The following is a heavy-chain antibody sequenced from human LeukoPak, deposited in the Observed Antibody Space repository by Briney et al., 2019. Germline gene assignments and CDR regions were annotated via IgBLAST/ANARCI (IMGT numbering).Heavy chain of an antibody. CDR3: ARYYSDAFDV. D-gene: IGHD3-10*01. CDR2: ISSTTGRII. J-gene: IGHJ3*01. CDR1: GFNFNDYY. V-gene: IGHV3-11*04. Sequence: KSGGSLRLSCAASGFNFNDYYMTWIRQAPGKGLEWLSYISSTTGRIIYYAVFVKGRFTISRDNTKNSLFLQVVSLRVEDTAVYYCARYYSDAFDVWGQGTVVTVSS.